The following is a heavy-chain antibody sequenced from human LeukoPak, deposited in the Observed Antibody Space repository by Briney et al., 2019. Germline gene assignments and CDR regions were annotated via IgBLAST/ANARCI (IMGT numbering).Heavy chain of an antibody. Sequence: ASVKVSCKASGYTFTGYYMHWVRQAPGQGLEWMGWISPNSGGTNYAQKFQGRVTMTRDTSISTAYMELSRLRSDDTAVYYCVTARKNSYYYYGMDVWGQGTTVTVSS. CDR3: VTARKNSYYYYGMDV. V-gene: IGHV1-2*02. CDR1: GYTFTGYY. CDR2: ISPNSGGT. D-gene: IGHD1-14*01. J-gene: IGHJ6*02.